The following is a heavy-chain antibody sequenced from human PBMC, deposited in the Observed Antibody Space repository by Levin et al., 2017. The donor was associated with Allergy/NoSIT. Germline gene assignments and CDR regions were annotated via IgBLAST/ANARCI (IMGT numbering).Heavy chain of an antibody. CDR3: ARFPYYDYVWGSYRPKSYYFDY. CDR2: IYYSGST. Sequence: PSETLSLTCTVSGGSISSSSYYWGWIRQPPGKGLEWIGSIYYSGSTYYNPSLKSRVTISVDTSKNQFSLKLSSVTAADTAVYYCARFPYYDYVWGSYRPKSYYFDYWGQGTLVTVSS. J-gene: IGHJ4*02. D-gene: IGHD3-16*02. V-gene: IGHV4-39*01. CDR1: GGSISSSSYY.